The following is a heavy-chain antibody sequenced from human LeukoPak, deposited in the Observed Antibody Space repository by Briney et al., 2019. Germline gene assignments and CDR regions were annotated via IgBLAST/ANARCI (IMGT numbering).Heavy chain of an antibody. CDR2: INQDGSEK. Sequence: GGSLRLSCAASGFTFSRYWMSWVRQVPGKGREWVANINQDGSEKDYVDSVKGRFTISRDNAKNSLYLQMNSLTAEDTAVYYCARESFAARWDWGQGTLVTVSS. V-gene: IGHV3-7*01. D-gene: IGHD6-6*01. CDR3: ARESFAARWD. CDR1: GFTFSRYW. J-gene: IGHJ4*02.